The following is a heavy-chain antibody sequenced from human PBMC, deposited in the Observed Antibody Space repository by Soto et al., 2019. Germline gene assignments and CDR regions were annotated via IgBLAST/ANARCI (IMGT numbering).Heavy chain of an antibody. J-gene: IGHJ5*02. CDR3: ARDGFCTSTTCRVGNWFDP. V-gene: IGHV4-34*01. CDR1: GGSFSGYY. Sequence: VQLQQWGAGLLKPSETLSLTCVVYGGSFSGYYWSWIRQSPGKGLEWIGGINHRGSTNYNPSLESRVTISVDTSKNQFSLKLPSVTAADTAMYYCARDGFCTSTTCRVGNWFDPWGQGTLVTVSS. CDR2: INHRGST. D-gene: IGHD2-2*01.